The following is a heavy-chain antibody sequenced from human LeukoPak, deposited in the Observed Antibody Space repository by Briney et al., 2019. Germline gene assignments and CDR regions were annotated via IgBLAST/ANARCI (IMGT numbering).Heavy chain of an antibody. D-gene: IGHD3-22*01. V-gene: IGHV3-23*01. Sequence: GGSLRLSCAASGFTFDDYGMSWVRQAPGKGLEWVSAISGSGGSTYYADSVKGRFTISRDNSKNTLYLQMNSLRAEDTAVYYCAKDKGITMIAFFDVWGQGTMVTVSS. CDR2: ISGSGGST. CDR3: AKDKGITMIAFFDV. CDR1: GFTFDDYG. J-gene: IGHJ3*01.